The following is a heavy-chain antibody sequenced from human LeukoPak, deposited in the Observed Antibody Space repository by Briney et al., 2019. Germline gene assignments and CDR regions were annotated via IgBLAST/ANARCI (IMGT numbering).Heavy chain of an antibody. D-gene: IGHD1-26*01. Sequence: GGSLGLSCAASGFTFSTYAMSWVRQAPGKGLEWASSIIAGGGNTHYADSVKGRFTISRDNSKNTLYLQMDSLRAEDTAVYYCAKVLSGSQDYWGQGTLVTVSS. J-gene: IGHJ4*02. CDR1: GFTFSTYA. CDR2: IIAGGGNT. CDR3: AKVLSGSQDY. V-gene: IGHV3-23*01.